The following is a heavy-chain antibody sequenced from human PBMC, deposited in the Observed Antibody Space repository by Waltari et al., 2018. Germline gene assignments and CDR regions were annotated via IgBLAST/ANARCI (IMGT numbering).Heavy chain of an antibody. CDR2: IDPSDSYI. D-gene: IGHD3-10*01. CDR3: ARTRVRDFYYMDV. J-gene: IGHJ6*03. V-gene: IGHV5-10-1*01. CDR1: GYNFTDDW. Sequence: EVQLVQSGAEVKTPGESLMIPRKGSGYNFTDDWITWVRQVTGKGLQWIGGIDPSDSYINYSPSFEDHVTIAVDRSISTAYVQWSSLRASDTAMYYCARTRVRDFYYMDVWGKGTTVTVSS.